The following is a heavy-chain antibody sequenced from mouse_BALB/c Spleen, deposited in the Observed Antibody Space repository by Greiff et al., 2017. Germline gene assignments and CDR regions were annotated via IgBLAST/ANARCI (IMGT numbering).Heavy chain of an antibody. Sequence: VQLQQSGAELVKPGASVKLSCTASGFNIKDTYMHWVKQRPEQGLEWIGRIDPANGNTKYDPKFQGKATITADTSSNTAYLQLSSLTSEDTAVYYCASHLYYRYDGYAMDYWGQGTSVTVSS. J-gene: IGHJ4*01. D-gene: IGHD2-14*01. CDR1: GFNIKDTY. CDR2: IDPANGNT. CDR3: ASHLYYRYDGYAMDY. V-gene: IGHV14-3*02.